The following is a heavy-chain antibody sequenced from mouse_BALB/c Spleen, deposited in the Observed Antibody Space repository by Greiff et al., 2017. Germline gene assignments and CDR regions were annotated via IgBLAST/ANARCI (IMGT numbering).Heavy chain of an antibody. J-gene: IGHJ2*01. CDR2: INSNGGST. Sequence: EVKVEESGGGLVQPGGSLKLSCAASGFTFSSYGMSWVRQTPDKRLELVATINSNGGSTYYPDSVKGRFTISRDNAKNTLYLQMSSLKSEDTAMYYCARDRSYYGRFDYWGQGTTLTVSS. CDR1: GFTFSSYG. V-gene: IGHV5-6-3*01. D-gene: IGHD1-1*01. CDR3: ARDRSYYGRFDY.